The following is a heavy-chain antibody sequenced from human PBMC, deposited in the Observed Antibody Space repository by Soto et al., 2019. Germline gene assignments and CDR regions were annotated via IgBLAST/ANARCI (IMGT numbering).Heavy chain of an antibody. CDR1: GGSISSGGYY. J-gene: IGHJ5*02. Sequence: QVQLQESGPGLVKPSQTLSLTCTVSGGSISSGGYYWSWIRQHPGKCLEWIGYIYYSGSTYYNPSLKSRVTISVDTSKNQFSLKLSSVTAADTAVYYCARGVGSGWLNWFDTWGQGTLVTVSS. CDR3: ARGVGSGWLNWFDT. CDR2: IYYSGST. D-gene: IGHD6-19*01. V-gene: IGHV4-31*03.